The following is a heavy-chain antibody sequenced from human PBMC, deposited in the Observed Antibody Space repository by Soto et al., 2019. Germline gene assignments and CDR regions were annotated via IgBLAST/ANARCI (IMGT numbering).Heavy chain of an antibody. CDR3: ARSNGVYCSSKSCYRGYCFDP. V-gene: IGHV4-30-2*01. D-gene: IGHD2-2*02. CDR2: IYHSGST. Sequence: SETLSLTCAVSGGSISSGGYSWSWIRQPPGKGLEWIGYIYHSGSTYYNPSLKSRVTISVDRSKNQFSLKLSSVTAADTAVYYCARSNGVYCSSKSCYRGYCFDPWGQGTLVTVSS. CDR1: GGSISSGGYS. J-gene: IGHJ5*02.